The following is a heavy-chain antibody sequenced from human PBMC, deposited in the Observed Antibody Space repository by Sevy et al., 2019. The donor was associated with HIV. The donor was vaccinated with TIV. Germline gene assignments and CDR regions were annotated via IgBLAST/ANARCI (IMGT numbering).Heavy chain of an antibody. CDR1: GFTFSSYS. CDR2: ISSSSSYI. D-gene: IGHD3-3*01. CDR3: ARDLPSHDFWSGYYIYYYYGMDV. V-gene: IGHV3-21*01. Sequence: GGSLRLSCAASGFTFSSYSMNWVRQAPGKGLQWVSSISSSSSYIYYADSVKGRFTISRDNAKNSLYLQMNSLRAEDTAVYYCARDLPSHDFWSGYYIYYYYGMDVWGQWTTVTVSS. J-gene: IGHJ6*02.